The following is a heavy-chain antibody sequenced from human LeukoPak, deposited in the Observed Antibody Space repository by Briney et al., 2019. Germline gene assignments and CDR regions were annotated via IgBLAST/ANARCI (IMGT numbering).Heavy chain of an antibody. CDR1: GFTFSSYA. D-gene: IGHD2-21*01. Sequence: GGSLRLSCAASGFTFSSYALTWVRQAPGKGLEWVGRIKPKTDGETTEYAAPVKDRFSISRDDSKSMMYLQMNSLKTEDTAVYYCITPLPYSAQGGQGTLVTVSS. J-gene: IGHJ4*02. V-gene: IGHV3-15*01. CDR2: IKPKTDGETT. CDR3: ITPLPYSAQ.